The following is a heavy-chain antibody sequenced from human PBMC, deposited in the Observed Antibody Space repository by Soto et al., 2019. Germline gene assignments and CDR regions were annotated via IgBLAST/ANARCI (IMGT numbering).Heavy chain of an antibody. V-gene: IGHV4-30-4*01. CDR2: IYYSGST. Sequence: PSETLSLTCTVSGGSISSGDYYWSWIRQPPGKGLEWIGYIYYSGSTYYNPSLKSRVTISVDTSKNQFSLKLSSVTAADTAVYYCARLDTYYYYGMDVWGQGTTVTVSS. D-gene: IGHD5-18*01. CDR3: ARLDTYYYYGMDV. J-gene: IGHJ6*02. CDR1: GGSISSGDYY.